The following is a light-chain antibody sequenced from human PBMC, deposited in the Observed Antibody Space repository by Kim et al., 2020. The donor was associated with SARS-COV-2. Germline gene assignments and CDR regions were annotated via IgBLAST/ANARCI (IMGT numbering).Light chain of an antibody. Sequence: VSPGERATLACRASQSVSSNLAWYQQKPGQAPRLLIYGASTRATGIPARFSGSGSGTEFTLTISSLQSEDFAVYYCQQYNNWPGTFGQGTRLEIK. J-gene: IGKJ5*01. CDR1: QSVSSN. CDR2: GAS. V-gene: IGKV3-15*01. CDR3: QQYNNWPGT.